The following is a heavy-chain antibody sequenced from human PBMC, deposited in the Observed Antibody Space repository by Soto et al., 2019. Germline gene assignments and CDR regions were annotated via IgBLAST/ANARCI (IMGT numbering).Heavy chain of an antibody. Sequence: SETLSLTCTVSGGSISSGGYYWSWIRQHPGKGLEWIGYIYYSGSTYYNPSLKSRVTISVDTSKNQFSLKLSSVTAADTAVYYCARDSRLYDYIWGSYDRPDAFDIWGQGTMVTVS. CDR1: GGSISSGGYY. D-gene: IGHD3-16*01. V-gene: IGHV4-31*03. CDR2: IYYSGST. CDR3: ARDSRLYDYIWGSYDRPDAFDI. J-gene: IGHJ3*02.